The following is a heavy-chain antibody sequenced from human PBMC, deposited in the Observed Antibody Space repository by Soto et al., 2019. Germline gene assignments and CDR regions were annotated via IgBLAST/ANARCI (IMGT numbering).Heavy chain of an antibody. V-gene: IGHV4-39*01. CDR3: ARRRSYDFWSGYYTDGSFDY. D-gene: IGHD3-3*01. CDR2: IYYSGST. Sequence: SETLSLTCTVSGGSISSSSYYWGWIRQPPGKGLEWIGSIYYSGSTYYNPSLKSRVTISVDTSKDQFSLKLTSVTAADTAVYYCARRRSYDFWSGYYTDGSFDYWGQGALVTVSS. CDR1: GGSISSSSYY. J-gene: IGHJ4*02.